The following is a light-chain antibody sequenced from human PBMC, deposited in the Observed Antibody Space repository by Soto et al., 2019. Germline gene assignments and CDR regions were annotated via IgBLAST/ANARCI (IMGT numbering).Light chain of an antibody. V-gene: IGKV3-11*01. Sequence: ELLLTQSPATLSLSPGERATLSCRASQSVSSYLAWYQQKPGQAPRLLIYDTSNRATGIPARFSGSGSGTDFTLTISSLEPEDFAVYYCLHRNNWAWTFGQGTKVDIK. CDR1: QSVSSY. J-gene: IGKJ1*01. CDR2: DTS. CDR3: LHRNNWAWT.